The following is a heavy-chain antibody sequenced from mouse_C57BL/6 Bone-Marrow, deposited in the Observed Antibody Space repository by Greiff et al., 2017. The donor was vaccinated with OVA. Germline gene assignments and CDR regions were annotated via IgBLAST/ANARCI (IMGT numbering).Heavy chain of an antibody. CDR3: ARDYDGEAYYFDY. Sequence: QVQLQQPGPELVKPGASVKISCKASGYTFTDYYINWVKPRPGQGLEWIGWIFPGSGSTYYNEKFKGKATLTVDKSSSTAYMLLSSLTSEDSAVYFCARDYDGEAYYFDYWGQGTTLTVSS. J-gene: IGHJ2*01. CDR1: GYTFTDYY. V-gene: IGHV1-75*01. CDR2: IFPGSGST. D-gene: IGHD2-4*01.